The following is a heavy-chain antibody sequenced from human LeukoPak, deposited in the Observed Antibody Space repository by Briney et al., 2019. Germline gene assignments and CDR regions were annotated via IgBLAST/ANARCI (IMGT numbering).Heavy chain of an antibody. J-gene: IGHJ4*02. D-gene: IGHD3-22*01. CDR1: GYTFTSYG. CDR3: VRDRSLYYDSSGYYVY. CDR2: IIPIFGTA. V-gene: IGHV1-69*05. Sequence: ASVKLSCKASGYTFTSYGISWVRQAPGQGLEWMGRIIPIFGTANYAQKFQGRVTITTDESTSTAYMELSSLRSEDTAVYYCVRDRSLYYDSSGYYVYWGQGTLVTVSS.